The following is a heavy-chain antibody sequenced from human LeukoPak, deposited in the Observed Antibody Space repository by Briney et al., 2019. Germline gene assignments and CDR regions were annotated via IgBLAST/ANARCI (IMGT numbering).Heavy chain of an antibody. Sequence: ASVKVSCKASGYTFTGYYMHWVRQAPGQGLEWMGRINPNSGGTNYAQKFQGRVTMTRDTSISTAYMELSRLRSDDTAVYYCARGAESGSCYETPPKYYFDSWGQGTLVTVSS. CDR1: GYTFTGYY. V-gene: IGHV1-2*06. J-gene: IGHJ4*02. CDR3: ARGAESGSCYETPPKYYFDS. CDR2: INPNSGGT. D-gene: IGHD1-26*01.